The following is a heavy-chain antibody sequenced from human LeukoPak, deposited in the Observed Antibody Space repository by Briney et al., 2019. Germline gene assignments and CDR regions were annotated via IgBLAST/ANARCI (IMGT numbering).Heavy chain of an antibody. CDR2: IYSGGST. CDR3: ARGTVINFYYYYGMDV. J-gene: IGHJ6*02. CDR1: GFTVSSNY. Sequence: PGGSLRLSCAASGFTVSSNYISWVRQAPGKGLEWVSVIYSGGSTYYADSVKGRFTISRDNSKNTLYLQMNSLRAEDTAVYYCARGTVINFYYYYGMDVWGQGTTVTVSS. D-gene: IGHD4-17*01. V-gene: IGHV3-66*01.